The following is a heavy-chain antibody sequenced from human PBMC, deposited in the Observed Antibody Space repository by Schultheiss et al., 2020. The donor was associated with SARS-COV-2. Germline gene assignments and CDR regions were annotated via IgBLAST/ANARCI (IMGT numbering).Heavy chain of an antibody. V-gene: IGHV4-34*01. D-gene: IGHD6-6*01. Sequence: ETLSLTCTVSGGSISSYYWSWIRQPPGKGLEWIGEINHSGSTNYNPSLKSRVTISVDTSKNQFSLKLSSVTAADTAVYYCARGLLYSSSSLDYWGQGTLVTVSS. CDR2: INHSGST. J-gene: IGHJ4*02. CDR3: ARGLLYSSSSLDY. CDR1: GGSISSYY.